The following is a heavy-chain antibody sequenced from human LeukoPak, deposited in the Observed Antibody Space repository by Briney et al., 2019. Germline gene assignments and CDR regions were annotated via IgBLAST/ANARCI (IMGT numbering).Heavy chain of an antibody. CDR1: GGSISSYY. CDR3: ARHGTISSESYFDY. Sequence: TSETLSLTCTVSGGSISSYYWSWIRQPPGKGLEWIGYIYYSGSTNYNPSLKSRVTGFVDTSKNQVSLRLSSVTAADTAVYYCARHGTISSESYFDYWGQGALVTVSS. CDR2: IYYSGST. J-gene: IGHJ4*02. D-gene: IGHD1-14*01. V-gene: IGHV4-59*08.